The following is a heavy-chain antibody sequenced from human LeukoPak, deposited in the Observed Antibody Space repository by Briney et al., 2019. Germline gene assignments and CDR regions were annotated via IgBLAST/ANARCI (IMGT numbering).Heavy chain of an antibody. J-gene: IGHJ4*02. CDR2: INWNGGST. CDR1: GFTFDDYG. Sequence: GGSLRLSCAASGFTFDDYGMSWVRQAPGKGLEWVSGINWNGGSTGYADSVKGRFTISIDNAKNSLYLQMNSLRAEDTALYYCARGVGHDILTGYFDYWGQGTLVTVSS. D-gene: IGHD3-9*01. CDR3: ARGVGHDILTGYFDY. V-gene: IGHV3-20*04.